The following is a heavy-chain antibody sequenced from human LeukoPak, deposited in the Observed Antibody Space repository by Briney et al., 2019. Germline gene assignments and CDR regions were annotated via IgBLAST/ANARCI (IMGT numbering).Heavy chain of an antibody. D-gene: IGHD4-17*01. CDR2: IKTKAEGGTT. CDR1: GFTFSNAW. CDR3: AAQGGSGDLRY. Sequence: AGGSLRLSCVVSGFTFSNAWMNWVRQAPGKGLEWVGRIKTKAEGGTTDYAAPVKGRFTVSRDDSINTLYLQMSSLKTEDTAVYYCAAQGGSGDLRYWGQGTLVTVSS. J-gene: IGHJ4*02. V-gene: IGHV3-15*01.